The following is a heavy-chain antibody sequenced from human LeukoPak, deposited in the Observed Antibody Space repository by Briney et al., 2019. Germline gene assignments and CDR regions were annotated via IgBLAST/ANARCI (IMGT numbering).Heavy chain of an antibody. V-gene: IGHV4-61*08. Sequence: SETLSLTCTVSGGSISSGGYYWSWIRQHPGKGLEWIGEINHSGSTNYNPSLKSRVTISVDTSRNQFSLKLSSVTAADTAVYYCARGDYWGQGTLVTVSS. CDR3: ARGDY. J-gene: IGHJ4*02. CDR2: INHSGST. CDR1: GGSISSGGYY.